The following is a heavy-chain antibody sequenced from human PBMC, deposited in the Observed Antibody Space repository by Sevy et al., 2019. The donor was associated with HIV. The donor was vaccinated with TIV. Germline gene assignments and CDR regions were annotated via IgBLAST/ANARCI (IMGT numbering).Heavy chain of an antibody. CDR2: IIPIFGTA. Sequence: ASVKVSCKASGGTFSSYAISWVRQAPGQGLEWIGGIIPIFGTANYAQKFQGRVTITADESTSTAYMELSSLRSEDTAVYYCARDPYSNYETYYYYGMDVWGQGTTVTVSS. D-gene: IGHD4-4*01. V-gene: IGHV1-69*13. CDR1: GGTFSSYA. CDR3: ARDPYSNYETYYYYGMDV. J-gene: IGHJ6*02.